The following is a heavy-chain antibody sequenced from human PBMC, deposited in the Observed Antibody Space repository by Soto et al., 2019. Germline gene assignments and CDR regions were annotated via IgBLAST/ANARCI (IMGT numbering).Heavy chain of an antibody. CDR3: ARDFGAGAHCDH. D-gene: IGHD3-10*01. Sequence: QVHLQQWGTGLLKPSETLSLTCAVYGGSLTDYWWTWIRQTPGQGLEWIGEINHIGESNHNPSLKSRSTTSLDTSHNQFSLKVASVTVADSAVYYCARDFGAGAHCDHWGQGSLVTVSS. CDR2: INHIGES. CDR1: GGSLTDYW. J-gene: IGHJ4*02. V-gene: IGHV4-34*01.